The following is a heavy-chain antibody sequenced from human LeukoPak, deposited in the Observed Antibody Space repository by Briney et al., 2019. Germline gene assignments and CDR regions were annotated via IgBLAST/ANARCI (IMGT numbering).Heavy chain of an antibody. J-gene: IGHJ6*03. CDR2: ISPYNGNT. Sequence: GASVKVSCKASGYTFTSYGITWVRQAPGQGLEWMGWISPYNGNTNYVQKLQGRVTMTTDISTSTAYMELRSLRPDDTAVYYCARDQGGDYRYYYYYYMDVWGKGTTVTVSS. CDR1: GYTFTSYG. D-gene: IGHD4-17*01. V-gene: IGHV1-18*01. CDR3: ARDQGGDYRYYYYYYMDV.